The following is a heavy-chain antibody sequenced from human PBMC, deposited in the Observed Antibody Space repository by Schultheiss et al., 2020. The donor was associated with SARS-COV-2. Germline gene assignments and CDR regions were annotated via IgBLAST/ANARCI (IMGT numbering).Heavy chain of an antibody. J-gene: IGHJ5*02. V-gene: IGHV3-64*01. CDR2: ISSNGGST. Sequence: GGSLRLSCAASGFTFSSYDMHWVRQAPGKGLEYVSAISSNGGSTYYANSVKGRFTISRDNSKYMLYLQMGSLRAEDMAVYYCAREIAYCSSTSCYRWFDPWGQGTLVTVSS. CDR1: GFTFSSYD. CDR3: AREIAYCSSTSCYRWFDP. D-gene: IGHD2-2*01.